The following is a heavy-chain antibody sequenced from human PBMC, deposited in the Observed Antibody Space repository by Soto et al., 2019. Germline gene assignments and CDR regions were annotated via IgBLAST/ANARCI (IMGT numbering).Heavy chain of an antibody. CDR3: ARGRTIFGVVNFDY. Sequence: QVQLVQSGAEVKRPGSSVKVSCKASGGTFSNSPIAWVRLAPGQGLEWMGGVIPIFSIVKYAQKFQGRVTFTADDSTSTAYMGLSSLTSEDTAVYYSARGRTIFGVVNFDYWGQGTLVTVSS. J-gene: IGHJ4*02. CDR1: GGTFSNSP. CDR2: VIPIFSIV. V-gene: IGHV1-69*01. D-gene: IGHD3-3*01.